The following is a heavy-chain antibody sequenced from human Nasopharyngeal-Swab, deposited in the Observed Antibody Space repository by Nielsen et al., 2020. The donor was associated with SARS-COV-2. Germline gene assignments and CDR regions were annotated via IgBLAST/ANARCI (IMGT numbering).Heavy chain of an antibody. D-gene: IGHD6-13*01. CDR3: ARPLSRDSTWTTEANWFDP. Sequence: SLNLPCAASGFTFRSYSMSWLRQAPGTGLEWGSTITGNGDSTYYADPVKGRFTISSDNSDNTVYLQMNSLRAEDTALYHCARPLSRDSTWTTEANWFDPWGQGTLVTVSS. CDR2: ITGNGDST. V-gene: IGHV3-23*01. J-gene: IGHJ5*02. CDR1: GFTFRSYS.